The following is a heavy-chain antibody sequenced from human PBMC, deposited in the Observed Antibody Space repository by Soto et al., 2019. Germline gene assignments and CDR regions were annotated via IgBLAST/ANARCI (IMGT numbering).Heavy chain of an antibody. J-gene: IGHJ4*01. Sequence: SVKVSCKASGGTFSSYAISWVRQAPGQGLEWMGGIIPIFGTANYAQKFQGRVTITADESTSTAYMELSSLRFEDTAGNYCARDVGAGKVYWGQGTLVNVYS. CDR2: IIPIFGTA. CDR3: ARDVGAGKVY. V-gene: IGHV1-69*13. D-gene: IGHD6-13*01. CDR1: GGTFSSYA.